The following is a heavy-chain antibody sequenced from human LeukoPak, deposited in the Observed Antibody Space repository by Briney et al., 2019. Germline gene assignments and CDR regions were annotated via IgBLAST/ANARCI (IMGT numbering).Heavy chain of an antibody. Sequence: GGSLRLSCAASGFTFSSYSMNWVRQAPGKGLEWASSISSSSSYIYYADSVKGRFTISRDNAKNSLYLQMNSLRAEDTAVYYCARDRRPPGSYSYWGQGTLVTVSS. CDR3: ARDRRPPGSYSY. V-gene: IGHV3-21*01. D-gene: IGHD3-10*01. J-gene: IGHJ4*02. CDR1: GFTFSSYS. CDR2: ISSSSSYI.